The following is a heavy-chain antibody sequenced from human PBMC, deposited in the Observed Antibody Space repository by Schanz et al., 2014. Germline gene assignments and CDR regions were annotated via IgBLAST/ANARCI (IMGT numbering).Heavy chain of an antibody. J-gene: IGHJ3*02. CDR2: IWFDGTNK. V-gene: IGHV3-33*08. CDR1: GFTFSIYG. CDR3: ARDQYYFGSGNPFDI. D-gene: IGHD3-10*01. Sequence: VQLLESGGGLVQPGGSLRLSCAASGFTFSIYGMHWVRQAPGKGLEWLAVIWFDGTNKYNADSVKGRFTISRDTSKNTLYLLLNSLRAEDTAVYYCARDQYYFGSGNPFDIWGQGTMXTVSS.